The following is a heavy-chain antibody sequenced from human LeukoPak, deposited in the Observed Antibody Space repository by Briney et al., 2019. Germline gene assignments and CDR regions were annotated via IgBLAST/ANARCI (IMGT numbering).Heavy chain of an antibody. D-gene: IGHD2-2*01. V-gene: IGHV4-61*02. CDR1: GGSLSSSSYY. CDR3: ARPSTGDYVDV. Sequence: SETLSLTCTVSGGSLSSSSYYWSWIRQPAGKGLEWIGRIYTSGSTNYNPSLKSRVTISVDTSKNQFSLKLSSVTAADTAVYYCARPSTGDYVDVWGKGTTVTVSS. J-gene: IGHJ6*03. CDR2: IYTSGST.